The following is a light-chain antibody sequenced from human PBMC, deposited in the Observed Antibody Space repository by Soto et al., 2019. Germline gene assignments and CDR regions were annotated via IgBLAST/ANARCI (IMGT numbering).Light chain of an antibody. CDR3: MQFAHFPRT. V-gene: IGKV2-24*01. CDR2: QMS. Sequence: DVVLTQTPLSSPVTLGQPASISCRSSQSLVYSDGNTYLSWLQQRPGQTPRLLIYQMSNRFSGVPDRFSGSGAGTDFTLKISRVEAEDVGVYYCMQFAHFPRTFGQGTKLEI. CDR1: QSLVYSDGNTY. J-gene: IGKJ1*01.